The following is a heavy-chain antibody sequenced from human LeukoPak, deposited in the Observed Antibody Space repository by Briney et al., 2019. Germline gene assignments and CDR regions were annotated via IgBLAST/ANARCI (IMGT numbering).Heavy chain of an antibody. CDR2: IRYDGSNK. V-gene: IGHV3-30*02. CDR3: AKVLSVVVAATLLDY. CDR1: GFTFSSYG. Sequence: QSGGSLRLSCAASGFTFSSYGIHWVRQAPGKGLEWVAFIRYDGSNKYYADAVKGRFTISRDNSKNTLYLQMNSLRAEDTAVYYCAKVLSVVVAATLLDYWGQGTLVTVSS. J-gene: IGHJ4*02. D-gene: IGHD2-15*01.